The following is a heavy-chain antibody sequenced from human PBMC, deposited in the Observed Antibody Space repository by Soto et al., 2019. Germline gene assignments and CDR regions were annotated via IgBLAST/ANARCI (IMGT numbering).Heavy chain of an antibody. Sequence: SETLSLTCNVAGRSINSYYWSWVRQPPGKGLEWIGYIYDSGITSYNPSLKSRVTMSADTSKNQFSLKLTSVTGADTAVYYCARTYDSNGYANEFDSWGQGILVTVSS. CDR3: ARTYDSNGYANEFDS. CDR1: GRSINSYY. V-gene: IGHV4-59*01. J-gene: IGHJ4*02. D-gene: IGHD3-22*01. CDR2: IYDSGIT.